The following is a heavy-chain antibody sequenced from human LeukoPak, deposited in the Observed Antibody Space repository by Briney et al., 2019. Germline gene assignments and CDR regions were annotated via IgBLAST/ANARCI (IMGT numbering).Heavy chain of an antibody. V-gene: IGHV4-4*02. CDR1: GGSISSSNW. J-gene: IGHJ4*02. CDR3: ARDRTKHTVTTHFDL. CDR2: IYHSGST. D-gene: IGHD4-17*01. Sequence: SETLSLTCAVSGGSISSSNWWSWVRQPPGKGLEWIGEIYHSGSTNYNPSLKSRVTISVDKSKNQFSLKLSSVTAADTAVYYCARDRTKHTVTTHFDLWGQGSLVVVSS.